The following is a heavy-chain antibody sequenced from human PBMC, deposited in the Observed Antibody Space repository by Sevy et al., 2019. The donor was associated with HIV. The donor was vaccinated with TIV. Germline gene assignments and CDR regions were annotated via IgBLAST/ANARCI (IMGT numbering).Heavy chain of an antibody. Sequence: ASVKVSCKASVYSFTNHDIQWVRQAPGQGLEWMGWIKADNGNIKYSQKFQDRLTITRDTSATTAYMELRSLRPEDTALYFCAREKGGIFGVVAGQFDSWGQGTLVTVSS. CDR2: IKADNGNI. CDR3: AREKGGIFGVVAGQFDS. V-gene: IGHV1-3*01. J-gene: IGHJ4*02. CDR1: VYSFTNHD. D-gene: IGHD3-3*01.